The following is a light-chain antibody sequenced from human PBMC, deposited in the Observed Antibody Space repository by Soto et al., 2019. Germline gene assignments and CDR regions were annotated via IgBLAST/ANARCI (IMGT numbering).Light chain of an antibody. V-gene: IGKV1-9*01. Sequence: DIPLTQSPSFLSASVGDRVTITCRASQGISSYLAWYQQKPGKAPKLLIYAASTLPSGVSSRFSGSAAGTEFTLTISGLQPEDFATYYCQKLNSYLPTLGQGTKLEIK. CDR2: AAS. CDR3: QKLNSYLPT. J-gene: IGKJ2*01. CDR1: QGISSY.